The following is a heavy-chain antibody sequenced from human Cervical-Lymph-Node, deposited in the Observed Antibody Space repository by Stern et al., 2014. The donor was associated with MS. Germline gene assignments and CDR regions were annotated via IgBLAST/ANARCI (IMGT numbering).Heavy chain of an antibody. CDR3: ARTKTVTTYYGMDV. V-gene: IGHV1-2*02. Sequence: VQLVQSGAEVKKPGASVKVSCKASGYTFTDYYLHWVRQAPGQGPAWMGGINPVHGGKNSAQKFQGRVTMTRDTAISTAYMELSRLTSDDTAVYYCARTKTVTTYYGMDVWGQGTTVTVSS. CDR2: INPVHGGK. J-gene: IGHJ6*02. CDR1: GYTFTDYY. D-gene: IGHD4-17*01.